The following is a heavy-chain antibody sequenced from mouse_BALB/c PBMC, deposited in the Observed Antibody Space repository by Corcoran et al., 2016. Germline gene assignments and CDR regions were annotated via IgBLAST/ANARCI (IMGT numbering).Heavy chain of an antibody. Sequence: EVRLQQSGPELVKPGASVKMSCKASRYTFTSYVMHWVKQKPGQGLEWIGYINPYNDGTKYNEKFKGKATLTSDKSSSTAYMERSSLTSEDSAVYYWAMSTTGPWFAYGGQGTLVTVSA. D-gene: IGHD2-4*01. CDR3: AMSTTGPWFAY. CDR1: RYTFTSYV. V-gene: IGHV1S136*01. J-gene: IGHJ3*01. CDR2: INPYNDGT.